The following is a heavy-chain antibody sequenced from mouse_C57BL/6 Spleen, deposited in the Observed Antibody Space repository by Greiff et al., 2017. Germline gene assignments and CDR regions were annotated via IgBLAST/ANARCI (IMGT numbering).Heavy chain of an antibody. CDR3: ERPTVVAYYALDY. Sequence: VQLKQSGAGLVKPGASLKFSCAASGFTFSDYGMHWVRQAPEKGLEWVGYISSGNSTIDYADTVKGRYTITRDTAENTLFLQLTSLRSEDTAMYYCERPTVVAYYALDYWGQGTTVTVSS. V-gene: IGHV5-17*01. CDR1: GFTFSDYG. CDR2: ISSGNSTI. D-gene: IGHD1-1*01. J-gene: IGHJ4*01.